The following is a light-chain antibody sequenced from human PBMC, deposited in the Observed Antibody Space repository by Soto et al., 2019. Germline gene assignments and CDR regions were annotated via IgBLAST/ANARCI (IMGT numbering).Light chain of an antibody. CDR3: QQYGSSPKT. V-gene: IGKV3-20*01. Sequence: EIVLTQSPGTLSLSPGERVTLSCRASQSVSSSYLAWYQQKPGQAPRLLIYGASSRATGIPDRFSGSGSGTDFTLTISRLEPEDFAAYYCQQYGSSPKTFGQGTKVDIK. CDR2: GAS. J-gene: IGKJ1*01. CDR1: QSVSSSY.